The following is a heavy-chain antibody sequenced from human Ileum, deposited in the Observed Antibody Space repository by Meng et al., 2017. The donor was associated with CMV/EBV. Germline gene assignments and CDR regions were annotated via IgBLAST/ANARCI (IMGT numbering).Heavy chain of an antibody. J-gene: IGHJ5*02. V-gene: IGHV3-74*01. CDR2: ISPDGSST. CDR3: VRGRHSGTYHFDL. Sequence: CAASFFSHSNCWVRRVRAAPQEGLVWISRISPDGSSTRYADSVDSRFTISRDNTKNTLYLQMNSLSAADTAVYYCVRGRHSGTYHFDLWGQGTLVTVSS. D-gene: IGHD1-26*01. CDR1: FFSHSNCW.